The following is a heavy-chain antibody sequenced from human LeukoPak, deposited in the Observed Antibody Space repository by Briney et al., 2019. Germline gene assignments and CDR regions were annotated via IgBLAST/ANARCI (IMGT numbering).Heavy chain of an antibody. CDR2: ISSSSSYI. CDR1: GGSFSGYY. D-gene: IGHD6-13*01. V-gene: IGHV3-21*01. J-gene: IGHJ4*02. Sequence: KPSETLSLTCAVYGGSFSGYYWSWIRQPPGKGLEWVSSISSSSSYIYYADSVKGRLTISRDNAKNSLYLQMNSLRAEDTAVYYCARDPVSSWYGGYFDYWGQGTLVTVSS. CDR3: ARDPVSSWYGGYFDY.